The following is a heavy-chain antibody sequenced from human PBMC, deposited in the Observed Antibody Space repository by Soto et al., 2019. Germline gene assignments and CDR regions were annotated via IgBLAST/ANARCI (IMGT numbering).Heavy chain of an antibody. CDR2: INHSGST. D-gene: IGHD3-3*01. Sequence: SETLSLTCAVYGGSFSGYYWSWIRQPPGKGLEWIGEINHSGSTNYNPSLKSRVTISVDTSKNQFSLKLSSVTAADTAVYYCARGRYDFWSGYYPSAEYFQHWGQGTLVTVSS. J-gene: IGHJ1*01. CDR1: GGSFSGYY. V-gene: IGHV4-34*01. CDR3: ARGRYDFWSGYYPSAEYFQH.